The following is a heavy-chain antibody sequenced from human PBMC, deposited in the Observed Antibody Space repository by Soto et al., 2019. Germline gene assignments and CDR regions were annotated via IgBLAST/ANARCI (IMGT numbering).Heavy chain of an antibody. CDR2: LIPMYGTE. D-gene: IGHD2-15*01. Sequence: QVHLVQSGAEVKKPGSSVKVSCKASGGTFSNYPVSWVRQAPGQGLEWMGGLIPMYGTENYAQKFQGRVTITADESPSTAYMDLSSRLSEDTAVYYCARGNSRWLILSYCDLWGRGTLVTFSS. CDR3: ARGNSRWLILSYCDL. CDR1: GGTFSNYP. V-gene: IGHV1-69*12. J-gene: IGHJ2*01.